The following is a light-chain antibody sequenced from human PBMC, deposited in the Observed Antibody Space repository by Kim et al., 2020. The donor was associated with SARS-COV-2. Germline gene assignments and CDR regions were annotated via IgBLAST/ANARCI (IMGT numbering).Light chain of an antibody. J-gene: IGKJ4*01. Sequence: EIVLTQSPATLSLSPGDRATLSCRASQTVSSSYLAWYQQRPGQAPRLLIYGASSRATGIPDRFSGSGSGTDFTLTISRLGPEDFAVYYCQQYGNSPKTFGGGTKVEIK. CDR3: QQYGNSPKT. CDR1: QTVSSSY. V-gene: IGKV3-20*01. CDR2: GAS.